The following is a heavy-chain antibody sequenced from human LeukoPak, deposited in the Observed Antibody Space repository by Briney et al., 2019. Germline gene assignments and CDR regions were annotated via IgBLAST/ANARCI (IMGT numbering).Heavy chain of an antibody. Sequence: SETLSLTCTVSGDSISAYYWSWIRRPPGKGLEWIGYIYTSGPTNYNPSLKSRVTMSADTSKNQFSLKLDSVTAADTAVYYCARSRPAPKEFDHWGQGTLVTVSS. V-gene: IGHV4-4*09. CDR2: IYTSGPT. J-gene: IGHJ4*02. D-gene: IGHD2-2*01. CDR1: GDSISAYY. CDR3: ARSRPAPKEFDH.